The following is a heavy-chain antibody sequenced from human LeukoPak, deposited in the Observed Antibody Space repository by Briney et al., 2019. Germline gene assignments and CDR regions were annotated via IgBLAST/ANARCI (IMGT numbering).Heavy chain of an antibody. Sequence: GGSLRLSCAASALPPSKYAMCWVRQAPGKGLEWVSSISDGGWTAYTDSVKGRFFISRETATNTLYLQMNSLRVEDTAVYYCAKECDYGNTSHMPCYWGQGTLVTVSS. CDR3: AKECDYGNTSHMPCY. CDR1: ALPPSKYA. V-gene: IGHV3-23*01. CDR2: ISDGGWT. D-gene: IGHD4-17*01. J-gene: IGHJ4*02.